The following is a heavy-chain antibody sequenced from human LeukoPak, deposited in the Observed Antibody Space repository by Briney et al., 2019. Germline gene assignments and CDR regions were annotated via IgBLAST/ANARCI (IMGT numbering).Heavy chain of an antibody. CDR1: GLTFRTYG. CDR2: IFYDGTTK. Sequence: GRSLRLSCAASGLTFRTYGMHWVRQAPGKGLEWVATIFYDGTTKYYTDSVKGRFTISRDSSKSTLYLQMNSLSDDDTAVYYCATDGPPEEVVGATFDYWGQGTLVTVSS. J-gene: IGHJ4*02. D-gene: IGHD2-15*01. V-gene: IGHV3-33*03. CDR3: ATDGPPEEVVGATFDY.